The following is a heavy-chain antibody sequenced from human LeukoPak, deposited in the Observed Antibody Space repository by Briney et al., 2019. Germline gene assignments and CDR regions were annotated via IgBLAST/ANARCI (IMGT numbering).Heavy chain of an antibody. J-gene: IGHJ4*02. D-gene: IGHD4-17*01. CDR2: IYWDDDK. Sequence: SGLTLVNPTQTLTLTCTFSGFSLSTSGVGVGWIRQPPGKALEWLALIYWDDDKRYSPSLKSRLTITKDTSKNQVVLTMTNMDLVDTATYYCAHRRSGERYFHYWGQGTLVTVSS. CDR1: GFSLSTSGVG. V-gene: IGHV2-5*02. CDR3: AHRRSGERYFHY.